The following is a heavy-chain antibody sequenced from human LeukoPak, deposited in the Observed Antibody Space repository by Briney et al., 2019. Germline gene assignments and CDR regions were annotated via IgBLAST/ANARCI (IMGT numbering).Heavy chain of an antibody. V-gene: IGHV1-18*01. CDR2: IRTSNGDT. Sequence: ASVKVSCKASGYTFTNYGISWVRQAPGQGLEWVGWIRTSNGDTHYEQKFQGRVTMTTDTSTSTVYMEVTSLRSDDTAVYYCATDNWNSFDPWGQGTLVSVSS. CDR3: ATDNWNSFDP. CDR1: GYTFTNYG. J-gene: IGHJ5*02. D-gene: IGHD1-7*01.